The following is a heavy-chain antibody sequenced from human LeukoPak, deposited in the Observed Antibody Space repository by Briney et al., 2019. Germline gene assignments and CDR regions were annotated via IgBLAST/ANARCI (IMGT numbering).Heavy chain of an antibody. CDR2: IRYDGNNK. D-gene: IGHD3-10*01. J-gene: IGHJ4*02. CDR3: ARLSEMFRGPQVIYYFDF. V-gene: IGHV3-30*02. CDR1: GFTFSDYS. Sequence: GGSLRLSCAASGFTFSDYSMHWVRQAPGKGLNWVAFIRYDGNNKYYADSVKGRFTISRDNSKNMLYLEMNSLRAEDTAVYYCARLSEMFRGPQVIYYFDFWGQGTLVTVSS.